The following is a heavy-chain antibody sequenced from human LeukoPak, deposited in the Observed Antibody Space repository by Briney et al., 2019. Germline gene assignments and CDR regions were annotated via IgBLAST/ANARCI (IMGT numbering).Heavy chain of an antibody. J-gene: IGHJ4*02. Sequence: PSETLSLTCTVSGGSISSSSYYWGWIRQPPGKGLEWIGSIYYSGSTYYNPSLKSRVTISVDTSKNQFSLKLSSVTAADTAVYYCASILIIGGYKDYWGQGTLVTVSS. CDR2: IYYSGST. CDR1: GGSISSSSYY. D-gene: IGHD5-18*01. V-gene: IGHV4-39*01. CDR3: ASILIIGGYKDY.